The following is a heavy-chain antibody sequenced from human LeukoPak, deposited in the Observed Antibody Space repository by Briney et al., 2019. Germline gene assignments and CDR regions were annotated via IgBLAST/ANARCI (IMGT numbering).Heavy chain of an antibody. CDR1: GGSISSYY. J-gene: IGHJ4*02. D-gene: IGHD6-13*01. V-gene: IGHV4-59*01. CDR2: IYYSGST. CDR3: ARGGSWYDY. Sequence: SETLSLTCTVSGGSISSYYWSWIRQPPGKGLEWIGYIYYSGSTNYNPSLKSRVTISVDTSKNQFSLKLSSVTAADTAVYYCARGGSWYDYWGQGTLVTVSS.